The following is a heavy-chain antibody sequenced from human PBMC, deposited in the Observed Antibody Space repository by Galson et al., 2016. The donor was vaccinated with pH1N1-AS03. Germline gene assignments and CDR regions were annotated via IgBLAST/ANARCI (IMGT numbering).Heavy chain of an antibody. J-gene: IGHJ5*01. CDR1: AYTFANYW. CDR3: ARRISVTGREFDS. CDR2: IYPANFDT. V-gene: IGHV5-51*01. D-gene: IGHD6-19*01. Sequence: QSGAEVTKPGESLKISCKASAYTFANYWIVWVRQMPGKGLEWMGIIYPANFDTRYSPSFQGHVTISAATSINTAYLQWSSLTASDTAMYYRARRISVTGREFDSWGQGTLVTVSS.